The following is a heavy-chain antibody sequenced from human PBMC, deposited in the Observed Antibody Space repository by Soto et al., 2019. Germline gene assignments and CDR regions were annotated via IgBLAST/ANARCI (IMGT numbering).Heavy chain of an antibody. D-gene: IGHD1-26*01. CDR1: GGSISPYY. CDR3: ARRVVGSNYCYFDP. V-gene: IGHV4-59*08. Sequence: QVQLQESGPGLVKPSETLSLTCTVSGGSISPYYWNWIRQPPGKGLEWIEYIYYSGSTNYNPSLKRRVTFSQHTSRDHYSLRLSYVTAADTAVYSCARRVVGSNYCYFDPWGRRTLVTVSS. CDR2: IYYSGST. J-gene: IGHJ2*01.